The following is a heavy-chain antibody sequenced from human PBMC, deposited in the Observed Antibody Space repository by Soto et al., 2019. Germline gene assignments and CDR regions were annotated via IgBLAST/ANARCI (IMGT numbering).Heavy chain of an antibody. CDR3: ARGFPLWCDP. Sequence: QVQLVQSGAEKKKPGASVKVSCKASGHTFTSYAIDWVRQAPGQRLEWMGWINAGNGNIKYSQKFQGRVTITRDTSASTDLMEMSLIRSEDTAVYYCARGFPLWCDPWGQGTLVTVSS. CDR2: INAGNGNI. CDR1: GHTFTSYA. V-gene: IGHV1-3*05. D-gene: IGHD3-3*01. J-gene: IGHJ5*02.